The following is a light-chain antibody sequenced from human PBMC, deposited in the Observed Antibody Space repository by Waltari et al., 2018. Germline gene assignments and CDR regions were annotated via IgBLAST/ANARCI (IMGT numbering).Light chain of an antibody. CDR2: GAS. V-gene: IGKV3-15*01. Sequence: EVVMTQSPATLSVSPGERVTLSCCASQRIPDNLTWYQHSPGQAPRLLIYGASTSPPDIPGRCVRGESGTEFTLTIRSLQSEDSAVYYCQQYNVWPPLTFGGGTKV. CDR1: QRIPDN. J-gene: IGKJ4*01. CDR3: QQYNVWPPLT.